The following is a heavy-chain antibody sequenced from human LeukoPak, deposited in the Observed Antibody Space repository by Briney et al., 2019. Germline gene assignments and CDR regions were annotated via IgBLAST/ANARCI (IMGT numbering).Heavy chain of an antibody. V-gene: IGHV3-23*01. J-gene: IGHJ6*03. CDR2: FSGSGGST. Sequence: PGGSLRLSCAASGFTFSSYAMNWVRQAPGKGLEWVSAFSGSGGSTYYADSVKGRFTISRDNSKSTLYLQMNSLRAEDTAVYYCAKGIYYYYYMDVWGKGTTVTVSS. CDR1: GFTFSSYA. D-gene: IGHD3-10*01. CDR3: AKGIYYYYYMDV.